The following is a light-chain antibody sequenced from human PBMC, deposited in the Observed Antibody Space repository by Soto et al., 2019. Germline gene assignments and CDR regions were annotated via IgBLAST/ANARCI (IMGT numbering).Light chain of an antibody. Sequence: EIAMTQSPATLSLSPGERATLSCRASQSVSNNLAWYQQKPGQAPRLLIYGASTRATGIPARFSGSGSGTDFTLTVSSLQSEDFGVYYCQQYDTWPRTFGQGTKVEIK. CDR1: QSVSNN. J-gene: IGKJ1*01. CDR3: QQYDTWPRT. CDR2: GAS. V-gene: IGKV3-15*01.